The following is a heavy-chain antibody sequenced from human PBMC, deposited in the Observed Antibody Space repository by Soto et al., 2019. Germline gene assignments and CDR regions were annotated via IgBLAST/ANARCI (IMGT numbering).Heavy chain of an antibody. CDR1: GGSISSSSYY. CDR2: IYYSGST. D-gene: IGHD3-22*01. V-gene: IGHV4-39*01. Sequence: SETLSLTCTVSGGSISSSSYYWGWIRQPPGKGLEWIGSIYYSGSTYYNPSLKSRVTISVDTSKNQFSLKLSSVTAADTAVYYCARQVGGDYDYYDSSGYDIRYFDYWGQGTLVTVSS. CDR3: ARQVGGDYDYYDSSGYDIRYFDY. J-gene: IGHJ4*02.